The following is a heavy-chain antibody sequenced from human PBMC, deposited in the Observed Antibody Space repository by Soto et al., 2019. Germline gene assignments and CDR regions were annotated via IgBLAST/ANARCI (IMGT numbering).Heavy chain of an antibody. J-gene: IGHJ3*02. CDR2: TRNKANSYTT. CDR3: ASWSLGSDAFDI. D-gene: IGHD3-3*01. V-gene: IGHV3-72*01. CDR1: GFTFSDHY. Sequence: GGSLRLSCAASGFTFSDHYMDWVRQAPGKGLEWVGRTRNKANSYTTEYAASVKGRFTISRDDSKNSLYLQMNSLKTEDTAVYSCASWSLGSDAFDIWGQGTMVTVSS.